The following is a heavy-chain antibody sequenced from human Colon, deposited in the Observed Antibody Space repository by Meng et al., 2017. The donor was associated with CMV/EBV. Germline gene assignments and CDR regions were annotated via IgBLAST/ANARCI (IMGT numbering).Heavy chain of an antibody. Sequence: SCAASGFSLSNYWMFWVRQAPGKGLVWVSTINNDGTSRSYADSVKRRFTISRANAKNTLYLQMNGLRGDDTAVYYCTRSKIAPGAVFDYWGQGTLVTVSS. V-gene: IGHV3-74*01. CDR1: GFSLSNYW. J-gene: IGHJ4*02. CDR2: INNDGTSR. D-gene: IGHD2-2*01. CDR3: TRSKIAPGAVFDY.